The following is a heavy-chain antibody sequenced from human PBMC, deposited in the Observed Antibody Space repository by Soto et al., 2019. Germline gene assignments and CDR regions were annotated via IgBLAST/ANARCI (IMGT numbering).Heavy chain of an antibody. CDR3: ARDWDIVILSVPIPNYNYGMDV. CDR1: GFTFSAYA. D-gene: IGHD2-15*01. J-gene: IGHJ6*02. V-gene: IGHV3-48*02. Sequence: GGSLRLSCEGSGFTFSAYARNWVRQAPGKGLEWVSYISSRSDTLYYADSVKGRFTISRDNAKNSVYLQVNNLRDEDTAVYYCARDWDIVILSVPIPNYNYGMDVWGQGTTVTVSS. CDR2: ISSRSDTL.